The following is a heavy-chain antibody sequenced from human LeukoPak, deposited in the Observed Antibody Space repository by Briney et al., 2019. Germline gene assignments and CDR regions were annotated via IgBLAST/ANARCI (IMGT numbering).Heavy chain of an antibody. J-gene: IGHJ4*02. CDR2: INLDSGGT. CDR1: GYSFTGYY. D-gene: IGHD1-26*01. CDR3: ARGSIVGATFDYFDY. Sequence: ASVKVSCKASGYSFTGYYIHWVRQAPGQGLEWMGWINLDSGGTNYAQKFQGRVTMTRDTSISTAYMDLSRLRSDDTAVYYCARGSIVGATFDYFDYWGQGTLVTVSS. V-gene: IGHV1-2*02.